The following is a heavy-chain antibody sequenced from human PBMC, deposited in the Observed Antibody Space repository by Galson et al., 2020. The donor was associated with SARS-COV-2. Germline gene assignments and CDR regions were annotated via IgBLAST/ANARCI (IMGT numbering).Heavy chain of an antibody. V-gene: IGHV1-18*01. CDR1: GYTFTDYG. D-gene: IGHD3-9*01. CDR3: ARVGGLRYPFDY. J-gene: IGHJ4*02. CDR2: ISAHNGNT. Sequence: GESLKISCKASGYTFTDYGIGWVRQAPGQGLEWMGWISAHNGNTNYAQGLQGRFTMTTDTSATTAYMELRSLRSDDTAVYYCARVGGLRYPFDYWGQGTLVTVSS.